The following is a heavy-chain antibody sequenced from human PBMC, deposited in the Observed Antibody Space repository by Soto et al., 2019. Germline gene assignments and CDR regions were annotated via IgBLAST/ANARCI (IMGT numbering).Heavy chain of an antibody. V-gene: IGHV4-59*01. CDR1: SVSISNYY. CDR2: IYYRGST. CDR3: ARGGYNWNDVTDY. Sequence: PSETLSLTCIVSSVSISNYYWSWIRQPPGKGLEWIGYIYYRGSTNYNPSLKSRVTISVDTSKNQFSLKLSSVTAADTAVYYCARGGYNWNDVTDYWGQGTLVTVSS. J-gene: IGHJ4*02. D-gene: IGHD1-20*01.